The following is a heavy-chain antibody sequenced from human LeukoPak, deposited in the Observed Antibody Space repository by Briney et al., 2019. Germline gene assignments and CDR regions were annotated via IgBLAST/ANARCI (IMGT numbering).Heavy chain of an antibody. CDR3: ARDHQGAGYSSSWGDAFDI. Sequence: PSETLSLTCTVSGGSISSGDYYWSWIRQPPGKGLEWIGYIYYSGSTYYNPSLKSRVTISVDTSKNQFSLKLSSVTAADTAVYYCARDHQGAGYSSSWGDAFDIWGQGTMVTVSS. CDR2: IYYSGST. D-gene: IGHD6-13*01. J-gene: IGHJ3*02. CDR1: GGSISSGDYY. V-gene: IGHV4-30-4*08.